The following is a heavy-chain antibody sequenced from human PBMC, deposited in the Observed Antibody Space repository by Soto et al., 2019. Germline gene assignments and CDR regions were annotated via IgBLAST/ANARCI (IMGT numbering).Heavy chain of an antibody. CDR2: IWYDGSNK. Sequence: QVQLVESGGGVVQPGRSLRLSCAASGFTFSNYGMHWVRQAPGKGLEWVAVIWYDGSNKYYADFVKGRFTISRDNSKNTLYLPMNSLRAEDTAVYYCERDGPCSGGSCYFIDYWGQGTLVTVSS. D-gene: IGHD2-15*01. J-gene: IGHJ4*02. V-gene: IGHV3-33*01. CDR1: GFTFSNYG. CDR3: ERDGPCSGGSCYFIDY.